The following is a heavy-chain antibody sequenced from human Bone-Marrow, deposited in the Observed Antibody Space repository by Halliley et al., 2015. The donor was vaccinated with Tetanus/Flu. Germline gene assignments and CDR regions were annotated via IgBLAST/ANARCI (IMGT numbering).Heavy chain of an antibody. CDR3: AKDRGAHYYDSSGYGAFDV. CDR1: TFTFSFYA. Sequence: LSLTCATSTFTFSFYAMTWVRQAPGKGLEWVSSISASGSRTYHADFVKGRFTVSRDNSKNTLYLQMNSLRDGDTAVYFCAKDRGAHYYDSSGYGAFDVWGQGTVVTVSS. V-gene: IGHV3-23*01. J-gene: IGHJ3*01. D-gene: IGHD3-22*01. CDR2: ISASGSRT.